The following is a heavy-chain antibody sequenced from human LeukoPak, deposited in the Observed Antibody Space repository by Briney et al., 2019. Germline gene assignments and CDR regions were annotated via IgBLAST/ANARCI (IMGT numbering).Heavy chain of an antibody. J-gene: IGHJ4*02. D-gene: IGHD4-17*01. CDR2: IYYSGST. CDR1: GGSITSSSYY. CDR3: AGRVGQGQDSVTSNDY. Sequence: SETLSLTCTVSGGSITSSSYYWGWIRQPPGMGLEWIGSIYYSGSTYYNPSLKSRVTISVDTSKNQFSLKLSSVTAADTAVYYCAGRVGQGQDSVTSNDYWGQGTLVTVSS. V-gene: IGHV4-39*01.